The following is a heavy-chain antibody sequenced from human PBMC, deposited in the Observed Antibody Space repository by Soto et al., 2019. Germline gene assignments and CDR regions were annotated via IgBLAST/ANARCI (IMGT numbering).Heavy chain of an antibody. CDR2: ISYDGSNK. Sequence: GGSLRLSCAASGFTFSSYAMHWVRQAPGKGLEWVAVISYDGSNKYYADSVKGRFTISRDNSKNTLYLQMNSLRAEDTAVYYCARGSGIAAAVSSHYYYGMDVWGQGTTVTVSS. J-gene: IGHJ6*02. CDR1: GFTFSSYA. D-gene: IGHD6-13*01. CDR3: ARGSGIAAAVSSHYYYGMDV. V-gene: IGHV3-30-3*01.